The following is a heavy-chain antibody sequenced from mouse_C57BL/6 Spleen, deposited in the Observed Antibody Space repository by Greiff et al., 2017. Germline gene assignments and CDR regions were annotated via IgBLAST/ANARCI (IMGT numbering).Heavy chain of an antibody. CDR1: GYSFTGYY. V-gene: IGHV1-42*01. J-gene: IGHJ2*01. CDR3: AREGEIYSNFFDY. D-gene: IGHD2-5*01. Sequence: VQLQQSGPELVKPGASVKISCKASGYSFTGYYMNWVKQSPEKSLEWIGEINPSTGGTTYNQKFKAKATLTVDKSSSTAYMQLKSLTSEDSAVYYCAREGEIYSNFFDYWGQGTTLTVSS. CDR2: INPSTGGT.